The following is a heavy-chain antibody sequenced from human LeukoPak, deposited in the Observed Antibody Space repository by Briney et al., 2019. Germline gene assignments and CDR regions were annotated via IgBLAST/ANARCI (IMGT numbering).Heavy chain of an antibody. CDR2: IYYSGST. CDR1: GGSISSSSYY. Sequence: KPSETLSLTCTVSGGSISSSSYYWGWIRQPPGKGLEWIGSIYYSGSTYYNPSLKSRVTISVDTSKNQFSLKLSSVTAADTAVYYCARHLRDSMVRGVIPVYWGQGTLVTVSS. CDR3: ARHLRDSMVRGVIPVY. V-gene: IGHV4-39*01. J-gene: IGHJ4*02. D-gene: IGHD3-10*01.